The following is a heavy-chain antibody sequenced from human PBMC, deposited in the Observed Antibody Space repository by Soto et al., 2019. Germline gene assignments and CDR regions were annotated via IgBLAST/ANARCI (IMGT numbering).Heavy chain of an antibody. D-gene: IGHD1-1*01. Sequence: GASVKVSCKASGYTFTDYYINWVRQAPGQGLEWMGWINPNSGGTNYAQNFQGRVTMTRDTSISTAYMDLSRLKSDDTAVYYCARSNSHYKDWFGPWGQGTLVTVSS. CDR2: INPNSGGT. CDR1: GYTFTDYY. CDR3: ARSNSHYKDWFGP. V-gene: IGHV1-2*02. J-gene: IGHJ5*02.